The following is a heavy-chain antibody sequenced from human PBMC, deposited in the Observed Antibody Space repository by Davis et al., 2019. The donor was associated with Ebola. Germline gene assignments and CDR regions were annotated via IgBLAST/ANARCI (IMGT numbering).Heavy chain of an antibody. D-gene: IGHD2-2*01. J-gene: IGHJ5*02. CDR3: ARVPAEQSGWFDP. V-gene: IGHV4-59*01. CDR2: IYYSGST. CDR1: GGSISSYY. Sequence: PSETLSLTCTVSGGSISSYYWSWIRQPPGKGLEWIGYIYYSGSTNYNPSLKSRVTISVDTSKNQFSLKLSSVTAADTAVYYCARVPAEQSGWFDPWGQGTLVTVSS.